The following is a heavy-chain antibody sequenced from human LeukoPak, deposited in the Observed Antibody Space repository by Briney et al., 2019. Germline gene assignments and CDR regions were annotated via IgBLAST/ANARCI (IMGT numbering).Heavy chain of an antibody. Sequence: ASVKVSCKASGYTLHGYSMHWVRQAPGQGLEWMGWINPNSGGPKSAKKFQDRATLTWDTSINTAYMELSRLTSDDTAVYYCASGCGGDCYTLDYWGQGTLVTVSS. CDR3: ASGCGGDCYTLDY. V-gene: IGHV1-2*02. CDR2: INPNSGGP. CDR1: GYTLHGYS. J-gene: IGHJ4*02. D-gene: IGHD2-21*02.